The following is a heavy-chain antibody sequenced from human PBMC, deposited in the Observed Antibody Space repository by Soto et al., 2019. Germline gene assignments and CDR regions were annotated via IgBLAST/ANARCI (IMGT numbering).Heavy chain of an antibody. CDR2: ISWNSGSI. V-gene: IGHV3-9*01. Sequence: EVQLVESGGGLVQPGRSLRLSCAASGFTFDDYAMHWVRQAPGKGLEWVSGISWNSGSIGYADSVKGRFTISRDNAKNSLYLQMNSLRAEDTALYYCAKAVAYYGSGSYGDPSPDQNAFDIWGQGTMVTVSS. J-gene: IGHJ3*02. D-gene: IGHD3-10*01. CDR3: AKAVAYYGSGSYGDPSPDQNAFDI. CDR1: GFTFDDYA.